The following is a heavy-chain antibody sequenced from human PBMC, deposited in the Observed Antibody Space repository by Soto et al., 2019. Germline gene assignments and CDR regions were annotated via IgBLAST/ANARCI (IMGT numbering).Heavy chain of an antibody. D-gene: IGHD2-15*01. CDR1: HDSISTSSYH. Sequence: PSETLCLTCTVAHDSISTSSYHWVWIRQPPGKGLEWIGSIYYSGSTYYNPSLKSRVTISVDTSKNHFSLKLSSVTAADTAVYYFSRAVGYRGYVLAWSAPWGKRTLVPVSS. J-gene: IGHJ5*02. V-gene: IGHV4-39*02. CDR2: IYYSGST. CDR3: SRAVGYRGYVLAWSAP.